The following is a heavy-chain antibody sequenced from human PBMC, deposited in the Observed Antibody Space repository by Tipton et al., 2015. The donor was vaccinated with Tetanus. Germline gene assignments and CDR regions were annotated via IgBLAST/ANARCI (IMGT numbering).Heavy chain of an antibody. D-gene: IGHD2-21*02. CDR3: ARFYCGGACHSPYYNAMDV. V-gene: IGHV4-61*01. CDR1: GYSVGRGTDY. J-gene: IGHJ6*02. Sequence: TLFLTCSVSGYSVGRGTDYWTWIRQPPGKGLEWIGHVYLSGSTYYNPSLESRLTLSVDESNNRFSLQLKSVTTADTAVYYCARFYCGGACHSPYYNAMDVWGQGTTVTVSS. CDR2: VYLSGST.